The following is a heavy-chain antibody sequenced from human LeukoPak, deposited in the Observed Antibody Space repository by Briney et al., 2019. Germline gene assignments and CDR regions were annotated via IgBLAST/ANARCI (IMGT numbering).Heavy chain of an antibody. Sequence: GGSLRLSCAASGFTFSSYSMNWVRQAPGKGLEWVSSISSSSSYIYYADSVKGRFTISRDNAKNSLYPQMNSLRAEDTAVYYCAREYCSSTSCYTGDNWFDPWGQGTLVTVSS. CDR3: AREYCSSTSCYTGDNWFDP. CDR2: ISSSSSYI. J-gene: IGHJ5*02. CDR1: GFTFSSYS. D-gene: IGHD2-2*02. V-gene: IGHV3-21*01.